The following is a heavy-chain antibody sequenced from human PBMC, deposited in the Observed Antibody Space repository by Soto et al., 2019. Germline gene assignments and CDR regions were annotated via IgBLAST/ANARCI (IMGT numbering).Heavy chain of an antibody. D-gene: IGHD2-2*01. CDR2: ISSSSSYI. CDR1: GFTFSSYS. V-gene: IGHV3-21*01. CDR3: ARVYQLLYRSLDY. Sequence: EVQLVESGGGLVKPGGSLRLSCAASGFTFSSYSMNWVRQAPGKGLEWVSSISSSSSYIYYADSVKGRFTISRDNAKKSLYLQMYSLRAEDTAVYYCARVYQLLYRSLDYWGQGTLVTVSS. J-gene: IGHJ4*02.